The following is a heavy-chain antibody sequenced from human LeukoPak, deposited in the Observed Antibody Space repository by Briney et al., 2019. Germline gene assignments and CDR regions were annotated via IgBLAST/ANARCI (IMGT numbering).Heavy chain of an antibody. CDR3: ARHGGGYSYDY. J-gene: IGHJ4*02. CDR2: IYYSGST. Sequence: SETLSLTCTVSGGSISNYYWSWIRQPPGKGLEWIAYIYYSGSTNYNPSLKSRVTISVDTSKNEFSLKLSSVTAADTAVYYCARHGGGYSYDYWGQGTLVTVSS. CDR1: GGSISNYY. V-gene: IGHV4-59*08. D-gene: IGHD5-18*01.